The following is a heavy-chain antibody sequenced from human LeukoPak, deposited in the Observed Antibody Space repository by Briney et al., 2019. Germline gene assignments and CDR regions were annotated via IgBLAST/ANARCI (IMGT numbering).Heavy chain of an antibody. V-gene: IGHV3-74*01. CDR2: INSDGSST. CDR3: AREERDSSGWPRGAFDI. Sequence: GGSLRLSCAASGFTFSSYWMHWVRRAPGKGLVWVSRINSDGSSTSYADSVKGRFTVSRDNAKNTLYLQMNSLRAEDTAVYYCAREERDSSGWPRGAFDIWGQGTMVTVSS. D-gene: IGHD6-19*01. J-gene: IGHJ3*02. CDR1: GFTFSSYW.